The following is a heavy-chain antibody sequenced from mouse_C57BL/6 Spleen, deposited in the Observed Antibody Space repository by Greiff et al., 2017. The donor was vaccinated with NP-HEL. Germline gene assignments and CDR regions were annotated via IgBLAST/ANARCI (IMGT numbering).Heavy chain of an antibody. J-gene: IGHJ3*01. CDR1: GYTFTDYY. D-gene: IGHD1-1*01. Sequence: VQLQQSGPELVKPGASVKISCKASGYTFTDYYMNWVKQSHGKSLEWIGDINPNNGGTSYNQKFKGKATLTVDKSSSTAYMELRSLTSEDSAVYYCARSGYYGSSFLAYWGQGTLVTVSA. CDR2: INPNNGGT. V-gene: IGHV1-26*01. CDR3: ARSGYYGSSFLAY.